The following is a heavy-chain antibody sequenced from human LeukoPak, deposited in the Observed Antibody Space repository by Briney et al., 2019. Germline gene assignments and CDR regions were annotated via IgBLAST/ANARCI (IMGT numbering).Heavy chain of an antibody. V-gene: IGHV1-2*02. Sequence: ASVKVSCKASGYTFTSYDINWVRQAPGQGLEWKGWINPNSGGTNYAQKFQGRVTMTRDTSISTAYMELSRLRSDDTAVYYCARELSAYDRDYWGQGTLVTVSS. CDR1: GYTFTSYD. CDR2: INPNSGGT. J-gene: IGHJ4*02. D-gene: IGHD1-14*01. CDR3: ARELSAYDRDY.